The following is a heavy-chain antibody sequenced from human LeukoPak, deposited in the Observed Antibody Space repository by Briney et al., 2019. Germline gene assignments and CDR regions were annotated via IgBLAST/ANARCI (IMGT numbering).Heavy chain of an antibody. V-gene: IGHV3-23*01. CDR1: GFTFSSYG. CDR2: ISGSGGST. J-gene: IGHJ4*02. D-gene: IGHD4-17*01. Sequence: GGTLRLSCAASGFTFSSYGMSWVRQAPGKGLEWVSAISGSGGSTYYADSVKGRFTISRDNSKNTLYLQMNSLRAEDTAVYYCARVLAMTTVTTGGFYFDYWGQGTLVTVSS. CDR3: ARVLAMTTVTTGGFYFDY.